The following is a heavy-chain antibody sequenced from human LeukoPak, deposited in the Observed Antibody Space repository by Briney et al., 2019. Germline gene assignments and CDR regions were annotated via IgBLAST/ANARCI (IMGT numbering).Heavy chain of an antibody. D-gene: IGHD5-12*01. Sequence: SETLSLTCTVSGGSISSYYWSWIRQPPGKGLEWIGYIYSSGSTNYSPSLKSRVTISVDTSKNQFSLKLYSVTAADTAVYYCARRYSGYGNAFDIWGQGTIVTVSS. V-gene: IGHV4-59*08. CDR2: IYSSGST. J-gene: IGHJ3*02. CDR3: ARRYSGYGNAFDI. CDR1: GGSISSYY.